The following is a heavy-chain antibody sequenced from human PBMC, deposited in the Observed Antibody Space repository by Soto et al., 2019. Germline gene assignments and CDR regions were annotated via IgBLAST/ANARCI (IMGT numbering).Heavy chain of an antibody. V-gene: IGHV4-34*01. CDR3: ARGATYYDGSGSPNRPSLFDP. D-gene: IGHD3-10*01. CDR1: GGSFSGYY. Sequence: SETLSLTCAVYGGSFSGYYWSWIRQPPGKGLEWIGEINHSGSTNYNPSLKSRVTISVDTSKNQFSLKLSSVTAADTAVYYCARGATYYDGSGSPNRPSLFDPWGQGTLDTVSS. CDR2: INHSGST. J-gene: IGHJ5*02.